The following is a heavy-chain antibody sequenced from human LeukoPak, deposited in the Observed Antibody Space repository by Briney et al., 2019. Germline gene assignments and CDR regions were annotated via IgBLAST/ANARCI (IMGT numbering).Heavy chain of an antibody. D-gene: IGHD5-18*01. Sequence: SGGSLRLSCAASGFTFSSYAVSWVRQAPGKGLEWVSAISGSGGSTYYADSVKGRFTISRDNSKNTLYLQMNSLRAEDTAVYYCAITPGYSYGLYYFDYWGQGTLVTVSS. J-gene: IGHJ4*02. V-gene: IGHV3-23*01. CDR2: ISGSGGST. CDR1: GFTFSSYA. CDR3: AITPGYSYGLYYFDY.